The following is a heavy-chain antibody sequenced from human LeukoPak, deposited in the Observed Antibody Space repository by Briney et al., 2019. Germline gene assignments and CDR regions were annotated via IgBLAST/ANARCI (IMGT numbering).Heavy chain of an antibody. V-gene: IGHV5-51*01. CDR1: GYSFTNYW. J-gene: IGHJ4*01. D-gene: IGHD5-18*01. CDR3: ATSRSGYSYGYPLDY. CDR2: IYPGDSDT. Sequence: GESLKISCKGSGYSFTNYWIGWVRQLPEKGLEWMGIIYPGDSDTRYSPSFQGQVAISADRSINTAYLQWSSLRASDSAMYYCATSRSGYSYGYPLDYWGQEPWSPSPQ.